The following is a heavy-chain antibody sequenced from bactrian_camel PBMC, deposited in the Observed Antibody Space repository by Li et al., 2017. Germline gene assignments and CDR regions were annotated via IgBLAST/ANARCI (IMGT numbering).Heavy chain of an antibody. CDR3: VAQRFGAGSISCGPWALKGDYNH. Sequence: HVQLVESGGGSVQDGGSLRLSCKFSVDTNSRYCIGWFRQYPGKEREGVARIATGSGNTYYADSVKGRFTISQDNAKNTVFLQMNSLKPEDTAMYYCVAQRFGAGSISCGPWALKGDYNHWGQGTQVTVS. V-gene: IGHV3S1*01. CDR1: VDTNSRYC. J-gene: IGHJ4*01. CDR2: IATGSGNT. D-gene: IGHD3*01.